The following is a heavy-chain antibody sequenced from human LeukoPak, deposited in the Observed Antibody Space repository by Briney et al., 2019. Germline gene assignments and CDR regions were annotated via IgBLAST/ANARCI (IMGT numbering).Heavy chain of an antibody. CDR1: GFTFSSYG. V-gene: IGHV3-33*01. CDR2: IWYDGSNK. Sequence: GGSLRLSCAASGFTFSSYGMHWVRQAPGKGLEWLAVIWYDGSNKYYADSVEGRFTISRDNSKNTLYLQMNSLRAEDTAAYYCARDHNDILTYWGQGTLVTVSS. CDR3: ARDHNDILTY. D-gene: IGHD3-9*01. J-gene: IGHJ4*02.